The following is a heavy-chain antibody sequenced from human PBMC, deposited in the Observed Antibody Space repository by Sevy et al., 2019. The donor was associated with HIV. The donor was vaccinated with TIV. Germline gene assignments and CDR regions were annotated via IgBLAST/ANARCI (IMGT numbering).Heavy chain of an antibody. V-gene: IGHV3-23*01. J-gene: IGHJ3*02. CDR2: ISGSGGST. Sequence: GGSLRLSCAASGFTFSSYAMSWVRQAPGKGLEWVSAISGSGGSTHYADSVKGRFTISRDNSKNTLYLQMNSLRAEDTAVYYCAKEYYYDSSGSVGAFDIWGQGTMDTVSS. CDR1: GFTFSSYA. CDR3: AKEYYYDSSGSVGAFDI. D-gene: IGHD3-22*01.